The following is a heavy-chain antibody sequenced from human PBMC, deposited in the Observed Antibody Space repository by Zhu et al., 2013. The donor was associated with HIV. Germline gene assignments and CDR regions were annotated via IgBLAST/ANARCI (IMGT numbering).Heavy chain of an antibody. CDR1: GYSFTSYW. CDR2: IYPGDSDT. J-gene: IGHJ4*02. Sequence: EVQLVQSGAEVKKPGESLKISCKGSGYSFTSYWIGWVRQMPGKGLEWMGIIYPGDSDTRYSPSFQGQVTISADKSISTAYLQWSSLKASDTAMYYCASPYYDILTGYWAFYYWGQGTLVTVSS. V-gene: IGHV5-51*01. CDR3: ASPYYDILTGYWAFYY. D-gene: IGHD3-9*01.